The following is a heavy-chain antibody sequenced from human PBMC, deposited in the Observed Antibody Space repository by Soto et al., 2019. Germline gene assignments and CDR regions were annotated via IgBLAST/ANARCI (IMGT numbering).Heavy chain of an antibody. V-gene: IGHV4-30-4*01. CDR3: ATMGTPATGLYYFDY. CDR1: GGSISSGNYY. J-gene: IGHJ4*02. Sequence: SETMSLTCTVSGGSISSGNYYWSWIRQPPGKGLEWIGFISYSGSTYYSLSLKSRVTISVDTSKNQFSLNLSFVTAADTAVYYCATMGTPATGLYYFDYWGQGTLVTVS. CDR2: ISYSGST. D-gene: IGHD5-18*01.